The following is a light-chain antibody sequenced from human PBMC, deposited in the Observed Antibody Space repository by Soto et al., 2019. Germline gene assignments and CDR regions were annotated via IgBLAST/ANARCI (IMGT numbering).Light chain of an antibody. Sequence: IQLTQSPSSLSASVGDRVTITCRASQGISSYLAWYQQKPGKVPKLLIYAASTLQSRVPSRFSGSGSGTDFTLTISSLQPEDFATYYCQQLITYPLTFGGGTTVEI. J-gene: IGKJ4*01. CDR2: AAS. CDR1: QGISSY. CDR3: QQLITYPLT. V-gene: IGKV1-9*01.